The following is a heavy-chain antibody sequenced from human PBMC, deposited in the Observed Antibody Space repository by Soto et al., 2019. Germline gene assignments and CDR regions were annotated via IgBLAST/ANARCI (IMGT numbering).Heavy chain of an antibody. Sequence: ASVKVSCKVSGYTLTELSMHWVRQAPGKGLEWMGGFDPEDGETIYAQKFQGRVTMTEDTSTDTAYMELSSLRSEDTAVYYCARYLSGGSLHGQAYYYGMDVWGQGTTVTVSS. J-gene: IGHJ6*02. CDR1: GYTLTELS. CDR2: FDPEDGET. CDR3: ARYLSGGSLHGQAYYYGMDV. D-gene: IGHD2-15*01. V-gene: IGHV1-24*01.